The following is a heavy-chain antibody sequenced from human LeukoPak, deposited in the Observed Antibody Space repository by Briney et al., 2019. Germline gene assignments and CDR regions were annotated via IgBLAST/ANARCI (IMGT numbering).Heavy chain of an antibody. CDR3: ARANLTNYYDSSGYYYYYYHYMDV. CDR2: INPNSGGT. J-gene: IGHJ6*03. Sequence: ASVKVSCKASGYTFTGYYMHWVRQAPGQGLEWMGWINPNSGGTNYAQKFQGRVTMTRDTSISTAYMELSRLRSDDTAVYYCARANLTNYYDSSGYYYYYYHYMDVWGKGTTVTVSS. V-gene: IGHV1-2*02. D-gene: IGHD3-22*01. CDR1: GYTFTGYY.